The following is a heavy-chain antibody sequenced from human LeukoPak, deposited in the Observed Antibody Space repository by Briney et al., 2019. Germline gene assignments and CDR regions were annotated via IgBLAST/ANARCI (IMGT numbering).Heavy chain of an antibody. Sequence: ASVKVSCKASGYTFTNYYMHWVRQAPGQGLEWMGMINPSGDSTNYAQKFQGRVTMTRDTSTSTVYMELSSLRSEDTAVYYCARDADDSSGYSNFDYWGQGTLVTVSS. CDR3: ARDADDSSGYSNFDY. CDR2: INPSGDST. J-gene: IGHJ4*02. D-gene: IGHD3-22*01. CDR1: GYTFTNYY. V-gene: IGHV1-46*01.